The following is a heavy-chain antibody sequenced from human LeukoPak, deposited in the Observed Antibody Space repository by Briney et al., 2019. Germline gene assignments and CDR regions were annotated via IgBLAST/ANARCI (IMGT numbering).Heavy chain of an antibody. CDR1: GFIFDDYA. J-gene: IGHJ6*02. V-gene: IGHV3-9*01. Sequence: PGGSLRLSCAASGFIFDDYAMYWVRQAPGKGLEWVSGISWNSGRVDYADSVKGRFTISRDNAKNSLHLQMSSLRPEDTALYYCAKDWGGGCSSSSCSETAIYNYGMDLWGQGTTVTVSS. CDR3: AKDWGGGCSSSSCSETAIYNYGMDL. D-gene: IGHD2-2*01. CDR2: ISWNSGRV.